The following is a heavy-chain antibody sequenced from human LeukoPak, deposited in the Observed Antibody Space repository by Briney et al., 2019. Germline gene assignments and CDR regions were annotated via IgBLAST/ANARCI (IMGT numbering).Heavy chain of an antibody. Sequence: SETLSLTCTVSSGPISNYYWSWIRQPAGKGLEWIGRIYTSGSTNYNPSLKSRVTMSVDTSKNQFSLKLSSVTAADTAVYYCARQPPANRAFDIWGQGTMVTVSS. CDR2: IYTSGST. J-gene: IGHJ3*02. CDR1: SGPISNYY. CDR3: ARQPPANRAFDI. V-gene: IGHV4-4*07. D-gene: IGHD2/OR15-2a*01.